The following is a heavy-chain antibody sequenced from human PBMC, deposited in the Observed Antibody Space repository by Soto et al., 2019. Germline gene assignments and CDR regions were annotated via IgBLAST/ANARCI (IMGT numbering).Heavy chain of an antibody. CDR1: GFTFSSYE. V-gene: IGHV3-48*03. D-gene: IGHD4-17*01. Sequence: LRLSCAASGFTFSSYEMNWVRQAPGKGLEWVSYISSSGSTIYYADSVKGRFTISRDNAKNSLYLQMNSLRAEDTAVYYCARDNGDYPFDYWGQGTLVTVSS. CDR2: ISSSGSTI. J-gene: IGHJ4*02. CDR3: ARDNGDYPFDY.